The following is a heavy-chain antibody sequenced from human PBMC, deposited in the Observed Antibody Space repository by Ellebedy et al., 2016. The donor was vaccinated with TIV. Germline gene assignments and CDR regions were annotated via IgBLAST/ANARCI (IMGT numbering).Heavy chain of an antibody. D-gene: IGHD1-1*01. CDR2: ISAYNGNT. J-gene: IGHJ4*02. V-gene: IGHV1-18*01. CDR1: GYTFTSYA. CDR3: ARGRSGTTDFDY. Sequence: ASVKVSCXASGYTFTSYAMNWVRQAPGQGLEWMGWISAYNGNTNYAQKLQGRVTMTTDTSTSTAYMELSSLRSEDTAVYYCARGRSGTTDFDYWGQGTLVTVSS.